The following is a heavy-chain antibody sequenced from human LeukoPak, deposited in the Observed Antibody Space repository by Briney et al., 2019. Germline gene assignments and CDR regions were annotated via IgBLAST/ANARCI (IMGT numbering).Heavy chain of an antibody. J-gene: IGHJ5*02. V-gene: IGHV4-39*07. Sequence: SETLSLTCSVSGGSISSSSYYWGWIRQPPGKKLEWIGNIYYSGSTYYNPSLKSRVTISVDTSKNQFSLKLSSVTAADTAVYYCARDRGSGSYGWFDPWGQGTLVTVPS. CDR3: ARDRGSGSYGWFDP. CDR1: GGSISSSSYY. CDR2: IYYSGST. D-gene: IGHD1-26*01.